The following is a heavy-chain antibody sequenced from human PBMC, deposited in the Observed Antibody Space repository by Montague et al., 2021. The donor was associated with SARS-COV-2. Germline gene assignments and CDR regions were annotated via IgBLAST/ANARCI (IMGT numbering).Heavy chain of an antibody. CDR2: IDWDDDK. Sequence: ALVKPTQTLTLTCTFSGFSLSTSGMCVSWIRQPPGKALEWLARIDWDDDKYYSTSLKTRLTISKDTSKNQVVLTMTKMDPVDTATYYCARIGGGGGCYSRAFDIWGQGTMVTVSS. D-gene: IGHD2-15*01. CDR3: ARIGGGGGCYSRAFDI. CDR1: GFSLSTSGMC. V-gene: IGHV2-70*11. J-gene: IGHJ3*02.